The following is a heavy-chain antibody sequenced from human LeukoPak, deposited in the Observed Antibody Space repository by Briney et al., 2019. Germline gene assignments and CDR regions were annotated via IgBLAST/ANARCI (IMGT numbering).Heavy chain of an antibody. Sequence: GGSLGPSCPPSGFTFTNYAVSGFGQAPGKGLTWVSVISGPGTSTSYGNSVKGRFTISRDNSKNTVFLQMNSLRAEDTAVYYCARGGWVSSDAFDVWGQGTMVTVSS. CDR1: GFTFTNYA. J-gene: IGHJ3*01. CDR2: ISGPGTST. CDR3: ARGGWVSSDAFDV. D-gene: IGHD5/OR15-5a*01. V-gene: IGHV3-23*01.